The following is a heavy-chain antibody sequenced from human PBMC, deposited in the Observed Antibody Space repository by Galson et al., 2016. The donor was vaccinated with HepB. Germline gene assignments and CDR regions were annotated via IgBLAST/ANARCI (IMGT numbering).Heavy chain of an antibody. V-gene: IGHV4-4*02. J-gene: IGHJ6*02. Sequence: SETLSLTCAVSGGSIRGTNWWTWVRQSPGKGLEWIGEISESGSTNYNPSLKRRVTMTVQKSKNQFSLRLSSVTAADTAVYYCARAAAWGNHYYGFDVWGPGTTVTVSS. CDR2: ISESGST. CDR1: GGSIRGTNW. D-gene: IGHD3-16*01. CDR3: ARAAAWGNHYYGFDV.